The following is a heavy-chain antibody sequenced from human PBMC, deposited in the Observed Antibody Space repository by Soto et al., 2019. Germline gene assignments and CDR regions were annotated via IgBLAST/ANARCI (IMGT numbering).Heavy chain of an antibody. CDR1: GGSISGNNW. V-gene: IGHV4-4*02. Sequence: SEALSVTCAVWGGSISGNNWGSCVRQPPGKGLEWIGGIFLAGGANYNPSLKGRVTMSLDKSEYQFALKLSSVTAADTAVYYCAGTYSGSYYGGFDYWGQGTLVTVS. CDR3: AGTYSGSYYGGFDY. D-gene: IGHD1-26*01. CDR2: IFLAGGA. J-gene: IGHJ4*02.